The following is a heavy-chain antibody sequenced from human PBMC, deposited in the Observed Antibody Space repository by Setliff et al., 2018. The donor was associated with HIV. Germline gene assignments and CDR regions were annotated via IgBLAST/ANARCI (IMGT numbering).Heavy chain of an antibody. J-gene: IGHJ4*02. Sequence: GASVKVSCKASGYTFTTYSMHWVRQAPGQSLEWMGWLNAGKGDTKFSQEFQGGITINWDTSASTAYLELRSLRSEDTAVYYCARGALLAVFDFDHWGQGTMVTVSS. CDR2: LNAGKGDT. CDR3: ARGALLAVFDFDH. V-gene: IGHV1-3*03. CDR1: GYTFTTYS. D-gene: IGHD2-8*02.